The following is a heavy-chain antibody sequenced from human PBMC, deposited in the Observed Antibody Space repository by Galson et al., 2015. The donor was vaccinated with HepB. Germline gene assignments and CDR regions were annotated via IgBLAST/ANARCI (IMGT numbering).Heavy chain of an antibody. CDR2: INAGNGNT. Sequence: SVKVSCKASGYTFTSYAMHWVRQAPGQRLEWMGWINAGNGNTKYSQKFQGRVTITRDTSASTAYMELSSLRSEDTAVYYCAKNYYGSGSYYNDWFDPWGQGTLVTVSS. D-gene: IGHD3-10*01. CDR1: GYTFTSYA. CDR3: AKNYYGSGSYYNDWFDP. V-gene: IGHV1-3*01. J-gene: IGHJ5*02.